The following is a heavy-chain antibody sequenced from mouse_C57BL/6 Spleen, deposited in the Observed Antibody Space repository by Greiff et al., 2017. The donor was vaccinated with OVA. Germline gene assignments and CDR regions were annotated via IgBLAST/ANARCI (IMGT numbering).Heavy chain of an antibody. CDR2: IHPNSGST. J-gene: IGHJ2*01. D-gene: IGHD4-1*01. V-gene: IGHV1-64*01. CDR1: GYTFTSYW. CDR3: SRVTGYFDY. Sequence: QVQLKQPGAELVKPGASVTLSCKASGYTFTSYWMHWVKQRPGQGLEWIGMIHPNSGSTNYNEKFKSKATLTVDKSSSTAYMQLSSLTSEDSAVYYCSRVTGYFDYWGQGTTLTVSS.